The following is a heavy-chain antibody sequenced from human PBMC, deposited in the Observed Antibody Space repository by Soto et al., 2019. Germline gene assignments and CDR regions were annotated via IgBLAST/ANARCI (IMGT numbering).Heavy chain of an antibody. J-gene: IGHJ6*02. CDR2: INHSGST. V-gene: IGHV4-34*01. Sequence: SATLSLTCAVYGGSFSGYYWSWIRQPPGKGLEWIGEINHSGSTNYNPSLKSRVTISVDTSKNQFSLKLSSVTAADTAVYYCARGSRGYSGYAAGYYYYGMDVWGQGTTVTVSS. CDR1: GGSFSGYY. D-gene: IGHD5-12*01. CDR3: ARGSRGYSGYAAGYYYYGMDV.